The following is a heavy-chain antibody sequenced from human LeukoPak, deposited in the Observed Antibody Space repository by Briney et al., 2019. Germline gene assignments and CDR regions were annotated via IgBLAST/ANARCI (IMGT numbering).Heavy chain of an antibody. D-gene: IGHD5-18*01. Sequence: SETLSLTCTVSGDSISGYYWSWIRQPPGKGLEWIGCFYNSGSTNYNPSLKNRVTISVDTSKSQYSLKLSSVAAADTAVYYCARHAGGYSFDYWGQGTLVTVSS. J-gene: IGHJ4*02. CDR2: FYNSGST. CDR3: ARHAGGYSFDY. CDR1: GDSISGYY. V-gene: IGHV4-59*08.